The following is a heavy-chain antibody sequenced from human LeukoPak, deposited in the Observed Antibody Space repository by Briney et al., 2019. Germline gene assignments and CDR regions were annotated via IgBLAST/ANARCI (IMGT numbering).Heavy chain of an antibody. D-gene: IGHD4-23*01. V-gene: IGHV4-61*02. Sequence: SGTLSLTCTVSGGSISSGSYYWSWIRQPAGKGLEWIGRIYTSGSTNYNPSLKSRVTISVDTSKNQFSLKLSSVTAADTAVYYCARDRPWRGGNGYWGQGTLVTVSS. CDR3: ARDRPWRGGNGY. J-gene: IGHJ4*02. CDR1: GGSISSGSYY. CDR2: IYTSGST.